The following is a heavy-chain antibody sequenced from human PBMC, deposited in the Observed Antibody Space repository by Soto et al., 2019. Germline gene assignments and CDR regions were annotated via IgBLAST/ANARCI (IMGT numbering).Heavy chain of an antibody. V-gene: IGHV4-34*01. CDR2: INHSGST. Sequence: SEPLSLTCAVYGGSFSGYYWSWIRQPPGKGLEWIGEINHSGSTNYNPSLKSRVTISVDTSKNQFSLKLSSVTAADTAVYYCARGRGGNSWNYYYGMDVWGQGTTVTV. CDR3: ARGRGGNSWNYYYGMDV. CDR1: GGSFSGYY. J-gene: IGHJ6*02. D-gene: IGHD2-21*02.